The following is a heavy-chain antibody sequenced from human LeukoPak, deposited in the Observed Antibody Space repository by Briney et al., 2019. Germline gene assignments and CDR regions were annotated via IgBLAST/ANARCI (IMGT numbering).Heavy chain of an antibody. CDR1: GFTFSSYT. Sequence: PGGSLRLSCAASGFTFSSYTMNWVRQAPGKGLEWVSSISTSSSYIYYADSVKGRFTISRDNAKNSLYLQMNSLRAEDAAVYYCARGVSFFDYWGQGTLVTVSS. CDR2: ISTSSSYI. J-gene: IGHJ4*02. D-gene: IGHD3-16*02. CDR3: ARGVSFFDY. V-gene: IGHV3-21*01.